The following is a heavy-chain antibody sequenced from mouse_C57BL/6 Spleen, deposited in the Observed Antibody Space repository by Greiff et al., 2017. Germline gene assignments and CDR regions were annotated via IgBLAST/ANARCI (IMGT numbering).Heavy chain of an antibody. V-gene: IGHV1-82*01. CDR1: GYAFSSSW. D-gene: IGHD1-1*01. CDR3: AREPIYYYGSSYDGSFDY. J-gene: IGHJ2*01. CDR2: IYPGDGDT. Sequence: QVQLQQSGPELVKPGASVKISCKASGYAFSSSWMNWVKQRPGKGLEWIGRIYPGDGDTKYNGKFKGKATLTADKSSSTAYMQLMSLTAEDSAVYFCAREPIYYYGSSYDGSFDYWGQGTTLTVSS.